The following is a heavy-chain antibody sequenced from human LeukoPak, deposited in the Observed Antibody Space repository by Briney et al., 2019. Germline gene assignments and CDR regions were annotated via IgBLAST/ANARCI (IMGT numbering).Heavy chain of an antibody. CDR3: ARHFTYYYDSSGYPRDAFDI. Sequence: IPSETLSLTCTVSGGSISGYYWSWIRQSPGKGLVWIGYMDYSGSTNYNPSLKSRVTTSIDMSKNQFSLTLSSVTAADTALYYCARHFTYYYDSSGYPRDAFDIWGQGTMVTVSS. V-gene: IGHV4-59*08. D-gene: IGHD3-22*01. CDR1: GGSISGYY. J-gene: IGHJ3*02. CDR2: MDYSGST.